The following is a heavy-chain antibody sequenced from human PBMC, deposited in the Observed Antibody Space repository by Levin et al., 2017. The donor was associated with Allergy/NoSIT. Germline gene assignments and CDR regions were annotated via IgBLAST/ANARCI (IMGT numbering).Heavy chain of an antibody. V-gene: IGHV2-5*02. Sequence: GSGPTLVKPTQTLTLTCTFSGFSLSTSGVGVGWIRQPPGKALEWLALIYWDDDKRYSPSLKSRLTITKDTSKNQVVLTMTNMDPVDTATYYCAHSKGRPEVSRRDWFDPWGQGTLVTVSS. D-gene: IGHD3-16*02. CDR1: GFSLSTSGVG. CDR2: IYWDDDK. CDR3: AHSKGRPEVSRRDWFDP. J-gene: IGHJ5*02.